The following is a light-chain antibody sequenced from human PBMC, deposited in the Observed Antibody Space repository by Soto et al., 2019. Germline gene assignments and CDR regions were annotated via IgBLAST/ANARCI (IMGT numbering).Light chain of an antibody. CDR3: CSYGGSRAV. CDR2: EVS. CDR1: SSDVGSHNL. V-gene: IGLV2-23*02. Sequence: QSALTQPASVSGSPGQSITISCTGTSSDVGSHNLVSWYQQHPGQAPKLMIYEVSRRPLGVSARFSASKSGNTASRTISGLQAEDEADYYCCSYGGSRAVFGGGTQLTVL. J-gene: IGLJ7*01.